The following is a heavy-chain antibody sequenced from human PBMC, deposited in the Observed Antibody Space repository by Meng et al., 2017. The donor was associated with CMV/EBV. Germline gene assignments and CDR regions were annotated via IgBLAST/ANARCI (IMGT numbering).Heavy chain of an antibody. V-gene: IGHV4-34*01. CDR2: INHSGST. CDR3: ARGGIAAAGPFDY. J-gene: IGHJ4*02. Sequence: VQLQQWGAGLLKPSETLSLACAVYGGSFSGYYWSWIRQPPGKVLEWIGEINHSGSTNYNPSLKSRVTISVDTSKNQFSLKLSSVTAADTAVYYCARGGIAAAGPFDYWGQGTLVTVSS. D-gene: IGHD6-13*01. CDR1: GGSFSGYY.